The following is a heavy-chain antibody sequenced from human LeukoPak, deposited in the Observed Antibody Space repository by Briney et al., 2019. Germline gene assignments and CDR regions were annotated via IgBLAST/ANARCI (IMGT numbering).Heavy chain of an antibody. J-gene: IGHJ4*02. CDR2: ISYDGSNK. V-gene: IGHV3-30*18. CDR1: GFTFSSYG. D-gene: IGHD3-9*01. CDR3: AKGLDLDWLEALSGVDY. Sequence: GRSLRLSCAASGFTFSSYGMHWVRQAPGKGLEWVAIISYDGSNKYYADSVKGRFTISRDNSKNTLYLQMNSLRAEDTAVYYWAKGLDLDWLEALSGVDYWGQGTLVTFSS.